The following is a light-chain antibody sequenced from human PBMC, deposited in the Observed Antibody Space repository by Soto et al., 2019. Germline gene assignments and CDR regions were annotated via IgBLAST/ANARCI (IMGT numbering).Light chain of an antibody. CDR1: QTVNSLY. V-gene: IGKV3-20*01. Sequence: EIVLTQSPGTLSLSPGERVTLSCRASQTVNSLYLAWYQQKPSQAPRLLIYATSNRATGIPDRFSGSGSGTDFTLTISRLEPEDFPVYYCQQYGNSPRYSFGQGTRLQL. CDR3: QQYGNSPRYS. CDR2: ATS. J-gene: IGKJ2*03.